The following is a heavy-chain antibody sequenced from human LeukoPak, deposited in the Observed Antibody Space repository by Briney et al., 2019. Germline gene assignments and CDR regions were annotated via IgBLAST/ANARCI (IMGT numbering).Heavy chain of an antibody. CDR1: GHTFTSNF. J-gene: IGHJ4*02. V-gene: IGHV1-46*03. Sequence: ASVTVSCKASGHTFTSNFVHWVRQAPGQGLEWMAVLNPSDGDTTYAQKFQGRITMTRDTSTGTVYMELSSLRSEDTAVYYCAGETDAFDYWGQGTLVTVSS. CDR2: LNPSDGDT. CDR3: AGETDAFDY.